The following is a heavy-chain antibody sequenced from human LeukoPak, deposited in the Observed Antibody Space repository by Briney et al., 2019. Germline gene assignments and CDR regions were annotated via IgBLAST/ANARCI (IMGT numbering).Heavy chain of an antibody. CDR2: ISSRSDYM. CDR1: GFSIIGYT. V-gene: IGHV3-21*01. Sequence: PGGSLRLSCAASGFSIIGYTINWVRQAPGKGLEWASCISSRSDYMYFGDSVKGRFTVSRDNAENSVYLQMNSLRADDTAVYFCARDMSSVAFDIWGQGTVVTVSS. D-gene: IGHD6-6*01. CDR3: ARDMSSVAFDI. J-gene: IGHJ3*02.